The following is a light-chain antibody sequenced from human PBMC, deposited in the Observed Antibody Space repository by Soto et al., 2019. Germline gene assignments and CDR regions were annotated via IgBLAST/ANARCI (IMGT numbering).Light chain of an antibody. CDR2: GAS. J-gene: IGKJ1*01. Sequence: EIVMTQSPANLSVSPGERATLSCRASQSVSSNLARYQQKPGQAPRLLIYGASTRATGIPASFSRSVSGRKSTLSISSLQSEDFAVYYCQQYSYWPLWMFGQGTKVDI. CDR3: QQYSYWPLWM. V-gene: IGKV3-15*01. CDR1: QSVSSN.